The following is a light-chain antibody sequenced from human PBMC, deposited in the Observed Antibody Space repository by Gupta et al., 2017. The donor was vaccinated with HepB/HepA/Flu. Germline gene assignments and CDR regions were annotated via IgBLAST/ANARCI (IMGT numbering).Light chain of an antibody. CDR3: LQDNKWPPT. CDR2: DAS. J-gene: IGKJ4*01. Sequence: EVVMTQSPATLSVSPGERVTLSCRASQSVRSKLAWYQQKPGQAPRLLIYDASTRATGIPARFSGSGSGTDFTLTISSLQPEDFAVYSCLQDNKWPPTFGRGTKVEIK. CDR1: QSVRSK. V-gene: IGKV3-15*01.